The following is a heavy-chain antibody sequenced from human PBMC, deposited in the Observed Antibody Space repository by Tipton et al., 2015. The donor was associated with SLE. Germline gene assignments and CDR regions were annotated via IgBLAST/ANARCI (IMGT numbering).Heavy chain of an antibody. CDR2: ISAYNGNT. D-gene: IGHD6-19*01. CDR1: GYTFTSYG. CDR3: ARDWAVAGMDRGNPPFDY. Sequence: QLVQSGAEVKKPGASVKVSCKASGYTFTSYGISWVRQAPGQGLEWMGWISAYNGNTNYAQKLQGRGTMTTDTSTSTAYMELRSLRSDDTAVYYCARDWAVAGMDRGNPPFDYWGQGTLVTVSS. V-gene: IGHV1-18*01. J-gene: IGHJ4*02.